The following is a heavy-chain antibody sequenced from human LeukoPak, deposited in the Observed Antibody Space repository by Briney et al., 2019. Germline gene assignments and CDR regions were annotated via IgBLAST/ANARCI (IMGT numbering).Heavy chain of an antibody. CDR2: IYYSGST. J-gene: IGHJ4*02. CDR1: GGSISSYY. D-gene: IGHD2-15*01. V-gene: IGHV4-59*12. CDR3: ARATRVYLWGTYCSGGSCLTYYFDY. Sequence: PSETLSLTCTVSGGSISSYYWSWIRQPPGKGLEWIGYIYYSGSTNYNPSLKSRVTISVDTSKNQFSLQLNSVTPEDTAVYYCARATRVYLWGTYCSGGSCLTYYFDYWGQGTLVTVSS.